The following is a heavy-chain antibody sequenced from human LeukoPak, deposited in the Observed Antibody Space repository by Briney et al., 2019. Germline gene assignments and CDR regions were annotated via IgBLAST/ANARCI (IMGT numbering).Heavy chain of an antibody. Sequence: GGSLRLSCAASGFTFSSYWMSWVRKAPGKGLEWVANIKQDGSEKYYVDSVKGRFTISRDNAKNSLYLQMNSLRAEDTAVYYCAREVGYSYVDYWGQGTLVTVSS. V-gene: IGHV3-7*01. J-gene: IGHJ4*02. CDR1: GFTFSSYW. D-gene: IGHD5-18*01. CDR3: AREVGYSYVDY. CDR2: IKQDGSEK.